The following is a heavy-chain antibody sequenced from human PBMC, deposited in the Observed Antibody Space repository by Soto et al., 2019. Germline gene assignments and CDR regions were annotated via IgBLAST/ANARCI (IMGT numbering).Heavy chain of an antibody. CDR2: IYWDDDK. Sequence: QITLKESGPTLVRPTQTLTLTCTFSGFSLTTSGVGVGWIRQPPGKALEWLAVIYWDDDKRYSSSLKSRLTITKDTSKNQVVLTMTNMDPVDTATYYCAHHPYYGLGSYSFDSWGQGTLVNVSS. J-gene: IGHJ4*02. CDR3: AHHPYYGLGSYSFDS. D-gene: IGHD3-10*01. CDR1: GFSLTTSGVG. V-gene: IGHV2-5*02.